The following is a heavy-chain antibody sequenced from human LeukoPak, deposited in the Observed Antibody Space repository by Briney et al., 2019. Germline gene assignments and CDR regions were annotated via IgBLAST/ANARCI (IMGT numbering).Heavy chain of an antibody. D-gene: IGHD2-2*01. Sequence: PGGSLRLSCAASGFTFSSYEMNWVRQAPGKGLEWVSYISSSGSTIYYADSVKGRFTISRDNAKNSLYLQMNSLRAEDTAVYYCARDSAMEKGGDYYYYGMDVWGKGTTVTVSS. V-gene: IGHV3-48*03. J-gene: IGHJ6*04. CDR2: ISSSGSTI. CDR1: GFTFSSYE. CDR3: ARDSAMEKGGDYYYYGMDV.